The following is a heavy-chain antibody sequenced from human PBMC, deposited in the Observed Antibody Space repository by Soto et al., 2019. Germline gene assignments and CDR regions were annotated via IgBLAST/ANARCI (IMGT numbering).Heavy chain of an antibody. CDR1: GYTFTIYA. Sequence: GASVKVSCKASGYTFTIYAMHWVRQAPGQRLEWMGWINAGNGNTKYSQKFQGRVTITRDTSASTAYMELSSLRSEDTAVYYCARVYVTAMLFDYWGQGTLVTVSS. CDR2: INAGNGNT. D-gene: IGHD2-21*02. J-gene: IGHJ4*02. V-gene: IGHV1-3*01. CDR3: ARVYVTAMLFDY.